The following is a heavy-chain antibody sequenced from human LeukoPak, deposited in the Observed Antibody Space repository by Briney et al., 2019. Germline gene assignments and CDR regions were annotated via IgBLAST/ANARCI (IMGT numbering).Heavy chain of an antibody. J-gene: IGHJ5*02. CDR3: ARGGVVGVTTGRNWFDP. V-gene: IGHV1-18*01. Sequence: ASVKVSCKASGYTFTSYGISWVRQAPGQGLEWMGWISAYNGNTNYAQKLQGRVTMTTDTSTSTAYMELRSLRSDDTAVYYCARGGVVGVTTGRNWFDPWGQGTLVTVSS. CDR2: ISAYNGNT. CDR1: GYTFTSYG. D-gene: IGHD1-26*01.